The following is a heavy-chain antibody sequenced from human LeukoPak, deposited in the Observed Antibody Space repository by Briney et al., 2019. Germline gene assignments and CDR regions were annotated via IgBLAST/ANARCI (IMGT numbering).Heavy chain of an antibody. Sequence: GSLRLSCAASGFTFSSYSMNWVRQAPGKGLEWVSYISSSSSTIYYADSVKGRFTISRDNAKNSLYLQMNSLRAEDTAVYYCTSLEYYYGSGNYYWGQGTLVTVSS. D-gene: IGHD3-10*01. J-gene: IGHJ4*02. CDR2: ISSSSSTI. CDR1: GFTFSSYS. V-gene: IGHV3-48*01. CDR3: TSLEYYYGSGNYY.